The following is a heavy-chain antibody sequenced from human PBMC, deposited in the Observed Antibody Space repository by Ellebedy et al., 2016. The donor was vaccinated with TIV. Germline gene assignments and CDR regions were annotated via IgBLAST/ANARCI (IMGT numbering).Heavy chain of an antibody. J-gene: IGHJ3*02. D-gene: IGHD3-10*01. CDR2: IYADGRT. Sequence: GESLKLSCAASGFTVGSNYMNWVRQAPGKVLEWVSVIYADGRTFYADSMKGRFTISRDNSKNTLYLQMDSLRVEYTAVYYCARWYYYGSSPAFDIWGQGTKVTVPS. V-gene: IGHV3-66*01. CDR3: ARWYYYGSSPAFDI. CDR1: GFTVGSNY.